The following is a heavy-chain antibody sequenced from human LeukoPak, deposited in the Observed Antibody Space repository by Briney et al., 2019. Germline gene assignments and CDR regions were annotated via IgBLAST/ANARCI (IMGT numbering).Heavy chain of an antibody. CDR1: GDSIRSHY. J-gene: IGHJ3*01. Sequence: SETLSLTCTVSGDSIRSHYCAWIRQPPEKGLEWLGHIYNSATTEYNPSFKSRVTISLDTSKKQFSLKMTSVTALDSAVYYCARGGEGYNDDAFEVWGLGTAVTVSS. V-gene: IGHV4-59*11. CDR3: ARGGEGYNDDAFEV. D-gene: IGHD5-24*01. CDR2: IYNSATT.